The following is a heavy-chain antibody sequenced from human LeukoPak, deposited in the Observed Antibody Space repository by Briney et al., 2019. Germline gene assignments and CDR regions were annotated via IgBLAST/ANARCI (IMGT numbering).Heavy chain of an antibody. D-gene: IGHD2-15*01. V-gene: IGHV1-2*04. CDR2: INPNSGGT. J-gene: IGHJ3*02. CDR3: ARDYYGYCSRGSCFEASDAFDI. CDR1: GYAFTGYY. Sequence: ASVKVSCKASGYAFTGYYMHWVRQAPGQGLEWMGWINPNSGGTNYAQKFQGWVTMTRDTSISTAYMELSRLRSDDTAVYYCARDYYGYCSRGSCFEASDAFDIWGQGTTVTVSS.